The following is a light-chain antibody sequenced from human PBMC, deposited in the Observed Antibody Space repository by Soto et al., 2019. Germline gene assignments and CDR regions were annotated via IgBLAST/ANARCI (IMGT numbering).Light chain of an antibody. CDR3: SSYAGTFRLVV. Sequence: QSALTQPASVSGSPGQSITISCTGTSSDVGGYDLVSWFQLHPAKAPRLMIYEVTKRPSGVSDRFSGSKSGNTAFLTISGLQSEDEGNYYCSSYAGTFRLVVFGGGTKLTVL. J-gene: IGLJ2*01. CDR2: EVT. V-gene: IGLV2-23*02. CDR1: SSDVGGYDL.